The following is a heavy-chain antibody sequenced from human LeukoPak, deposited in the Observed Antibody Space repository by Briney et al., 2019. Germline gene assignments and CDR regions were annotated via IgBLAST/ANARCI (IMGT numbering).Heavy chain of an antibody. D-gene: IGHD2-21*01. J-gene: IGHJ4*02. CDR3: ANDRLHLSNEPTNLAY. Sequence: GGSLRLSCAASGFTFSSYAMSWVRQAPGKGLEWVSAISGSGGSRYYADSVKGRSTISRDNSKNTLYLQMNSLRAEDTAVYYCANDRLHLSNEPTNLAYWGQGTLVTLSS. V-gene: IGHV3-23*01. CDR1: GFTFSSYA. CDR2: ISGSGGSR.